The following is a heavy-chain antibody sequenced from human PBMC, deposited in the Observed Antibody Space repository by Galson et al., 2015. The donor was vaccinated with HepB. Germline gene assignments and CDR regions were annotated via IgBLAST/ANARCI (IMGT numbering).Heavy chain of an antibody. J-gene: IGHJ1*01. D-gene: IGHD3-22*01. Sequence: SLRLSCAASGFTFSSYAMHWVRQAPGKGLEWVAFIRYDGSNKYYADSVKGRFTISRDNSKNTLYLQMNSLRAEDTAVYYCAKDFAGLLDDSSAPGAFQHWGQGTLVTVSS. CDR3: AKDFAGLLDDSSAPGAFQH. CDR1: GFTFSSYA. CDR2: IRYDGSNK. V-gene: IGHV3-30*02.